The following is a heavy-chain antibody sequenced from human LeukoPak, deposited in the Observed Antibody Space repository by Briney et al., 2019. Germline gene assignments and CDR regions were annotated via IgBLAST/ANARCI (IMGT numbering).Heavy chain of an antibody. CDR2: LYYDGRT. Sequence: PSETLSLTCTVFGDSVSSSNYYWAWFRQPPGKGLDWIGSLYYDGRTYYSPSLESRVTVSVDTSKNQFALKLTSVTAADTAVYYCARGVSGSYYWPHVFDYWGQGTLVTVSS. V-gene: IGHV4-39*01. D-gene: IGHD1-26*01. CDR3: ARGVSGSYYWPHVFDY. J-gene: IGHJ4*02. CDR1: GDSVSSSNYY.